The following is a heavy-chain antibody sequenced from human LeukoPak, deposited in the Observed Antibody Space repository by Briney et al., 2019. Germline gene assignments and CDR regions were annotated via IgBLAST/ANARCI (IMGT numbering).Heavy chain of an antibody. J-gene: IGHJ3*02. CDR1: GYTFTGYY. Sequence: ASVKVSCKASGYTFTGYYMHSVRQAPGQGLEWRGWINPNSGATNYAQKSQGRVTMTRDTSISTAYMELSRLRSDDTAVYYCARAYDSSGYFIGAFDIWGQGTMVTVSS. V-gene: IGHV1-2*02. CDR2: INPNSGAT. CDR3: ARAYDSSGYFIGAFDI. D-gene: IGHD3-22*01.